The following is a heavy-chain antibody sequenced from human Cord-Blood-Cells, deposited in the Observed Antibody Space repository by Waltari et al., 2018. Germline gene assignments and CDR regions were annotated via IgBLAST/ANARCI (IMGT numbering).Heavy chain of an antibody. J-gene: IGHJ4*02. Sequence: QVQLQQWGAGLLKPSETLSLTCAVYGGSFSGYYWSWIRPPPGKGLEWIGEINHSGSTNYTPSLKSRVTISVDTSKNQFSLKLSSVTAADTAVYYCARAVETGTKYYFDYWGQGTLVTVSS. V-gene: IGHV4-34*01. CDR2: INHSGST. CDR3: ARAVETGTKYYFDY. CDR1: GGSFSGYY. D-gene: IGHD1-7*01.